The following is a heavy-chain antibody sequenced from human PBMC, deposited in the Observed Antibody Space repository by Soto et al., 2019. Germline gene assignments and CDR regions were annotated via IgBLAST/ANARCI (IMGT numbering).Heavy chain of an antibody. D-gene: IGHD2-2*01. Sequence: GGSLRLSCAASGFTFGHYAMPWVRRAPGKGLEGLAIISYDGDNEYYAGSVRGRFTISRDNSKNTLYLQTNNLRHEDTAVYYCAKDGGPVYCNSPGCSAKHFDHWGQGTLVTVSS. CDR2: ISYDGDNE. J-gene: IGHJ4*02. V-gene: IGHV3-30*18. CDR3: AKDGGPVYCNSPGCSAKHFDH. CDR1: GFTFGHYA.